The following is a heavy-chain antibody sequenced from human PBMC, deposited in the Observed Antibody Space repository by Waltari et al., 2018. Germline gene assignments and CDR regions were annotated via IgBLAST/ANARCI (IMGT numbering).Heavy chain of an antibody. CDR2: INNGAVT. CDR1: GGSFSGYH. V-gene: IGHV4-34*02. Sequence: QVQLKQWGAGTLKPSETLSLTCGVYGGSFSGYHWTWVRQPPGKGLEGVGKINNGAVTNYSPALKSRFAISVDASKKQFSLSVRSVTAADTAVYYCARGGVPDYYGSGSPYRNGCDPWGPGTLVTVS. D-gene: IGHD3-10*01. J-gene: IGHJ5*02. CDR3: ARGGVPDYYGSGSPYRNGCDP.